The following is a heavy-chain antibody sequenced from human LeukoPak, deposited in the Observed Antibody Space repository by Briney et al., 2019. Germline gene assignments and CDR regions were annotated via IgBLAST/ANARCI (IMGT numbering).Heavy chain of an antibody. D-gene: IGHD6-19*01. J-gene: IGHJ4*02. CDR2: INTNTGNP. Sequence: ASVKVSCKASGYTFSSYGMNWARQAPGQGLEWMGWINTNTGNPTYVQGFTGRFVFSLDTSVSTAYLQISSLKAEDTAVYYCARDDIAVAGTVDYWGQGTLVTVSS. CDR1: GYTFSSYG. CDR3: ARDDIAVAGTVDY. V-gene: IGHV7-4-1*02.